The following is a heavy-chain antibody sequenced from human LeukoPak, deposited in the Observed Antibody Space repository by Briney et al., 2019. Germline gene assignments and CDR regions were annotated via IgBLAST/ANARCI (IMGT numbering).Heavy chain of an antibody. CDR2: IYYSGTT. CDR3: ARDGELGQNHHHRDV. CDR1: GGSISGYH. Sequence: PSETLSLTCSVSGGSISGYHWSWIRQTPGKGLEWIGHIYYSGTTYYNPSLESRITISIDTSKNQFSLKLRSVTPADTAIYYCARDGELGQNHHHRDVWGKGTTVIASS. J-gene: IGHJ6*04. D-gene: IGHD3-10*01. V-gene: IGHV4-59*01.